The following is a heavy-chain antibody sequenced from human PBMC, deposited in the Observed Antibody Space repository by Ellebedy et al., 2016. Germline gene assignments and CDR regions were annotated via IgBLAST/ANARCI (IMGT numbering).Heavy chain of an antibody. CDR3: ARARGGRDGYNTH. D-gene: IGHD5-24*01. J-gene: IGHJ4*02. Sequence: SETLSLTXAVYGGSFSGYYWSWIRQPPGKGLEWIGEINHSGSTNYNPSLKSRVTISVDTSKNQFSLKLSSVTAADTAVYYCARARGGRDGYNTHWGQGTLVTVSS. CDR1: GGSFSGYY. V-gene: IGHV4-34*01. CDR2: INHSGST.